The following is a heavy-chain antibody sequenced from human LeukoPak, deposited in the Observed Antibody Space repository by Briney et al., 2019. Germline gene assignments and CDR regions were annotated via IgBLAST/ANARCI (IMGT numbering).Heavy chain of an antibody. Sequence: SQTLSLTCTVSGGSISSGDYCWSWIRQSPGKGLEWIGYSYYSGSTYYNPSLKSRVTISVDTSKNQFSLKLSSVTAADTAVYYCARGRWPPLPTYWGQGTLVTVSS. CDR3: ARGRWPPLPTY. CDR1: GGSISSGDYC. CDR2: SYYSGST. V-gene: IGHV4-30-4*01. J-gene: IGHJ4*02. D-gene: IGHD5-24*01.